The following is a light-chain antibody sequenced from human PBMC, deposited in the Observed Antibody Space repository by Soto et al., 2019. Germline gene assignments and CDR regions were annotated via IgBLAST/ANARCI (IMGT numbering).Light chain of an antibody. CDR2: LGS. CDR1: QSLLHSNGYNY. CDR3: MQALQTRT. V-gene: IGKV2-28*01. J-gene: IGKJ1*01. Sequence: DIVMTQSPLSLPVTPGEPASISCWSSQSLLHSNGYNYLDWYLQKPGQSPQVLIYLGSNRASGVPDRFSGSGSGTDFTLKISRVEDEDVGVYYCMQALQTRTFGQGTKVEIK.